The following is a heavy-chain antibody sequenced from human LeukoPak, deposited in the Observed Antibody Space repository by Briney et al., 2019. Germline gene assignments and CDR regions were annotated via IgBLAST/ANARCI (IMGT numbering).Heavy chain of an antibody. CDR2: IIPILGIA. CDR3: ARDRIAVAADGFDY. J-gene: IGHJ4*02. D-gene: IGHD6-19*01. CDR1: GGTFSSYA. V-gene: IGHV1-69*04. Sequence: GASVKVSCKASGGTFSSYAISWVRQAPGQGLEWMGRIIPILGIANYAQKFQGRVTITADKSTSTAYMELSSLRSEDTAVYYCARDRIAVAADGFDYWGQGTLVTVSS.